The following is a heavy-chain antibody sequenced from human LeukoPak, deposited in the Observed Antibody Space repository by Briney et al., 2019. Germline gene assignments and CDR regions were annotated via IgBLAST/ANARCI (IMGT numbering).Heavy chain of an antibody. D-gene: IGHD3-9*01. J-gene: IGHJ4*02. V-gene: IGHV3-30*02. CDR1: GFTFSSYG. Sequence: GGSLRLSCAASGFTFSSYGMHWVRQAPGKGLEWVAFIRYDGSNKYYADSVKGRFTISRDNSKNTLYLQMNSLRAEDTAVYYCARDRTTKYFDWLFIDYWGQGTLVTVSS. CDR3: ARDRTTKYFDWLFIDY. CDR2: IRYDGSNK.